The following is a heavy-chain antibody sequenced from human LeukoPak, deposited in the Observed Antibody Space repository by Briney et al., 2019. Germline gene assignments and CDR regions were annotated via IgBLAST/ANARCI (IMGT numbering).Heavy chain of an antibody. Sequence: AGGSLRLSCAASGFTFSSYSMSWVRQAPGKGLEWVSAISGSGGSTYYADSVKGRFTISRDNSKNTLYLQMNSLRAEDTAVYYCAKVIVVVVAAEAFDYWGQGTLVTVSS. D-gene: IGHD2-15*01. CDR3: AKVIVVVVAAEAFDY. CDR1: GFTFSSYS. CDR2: ISGSGGST. V-gene: IGHV3-23*01. J-gene: IGHJ4*02.